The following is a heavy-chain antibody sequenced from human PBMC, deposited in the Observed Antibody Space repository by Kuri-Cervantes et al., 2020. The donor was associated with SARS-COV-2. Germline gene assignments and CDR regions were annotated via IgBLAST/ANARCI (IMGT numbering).Heavy chain of an antibody. CDR3: ARGGMVRFLYY. J-gene: IGHJ4*02. Sequence: GSLGLSCAVYGGSFSGYYWSWIRQPPGKGLEWIGEINHSGSTNYNPSLKSRVTISVDTSKNQFSLKLSSVTAADTAVYYCARGGMVRFLYYWGQGTLVTVSS. CDR1: GGSFSGYY. CDR2: INHSGST. D-gene: IGHD3-3*01. V-gene: IGHV4-34*01.